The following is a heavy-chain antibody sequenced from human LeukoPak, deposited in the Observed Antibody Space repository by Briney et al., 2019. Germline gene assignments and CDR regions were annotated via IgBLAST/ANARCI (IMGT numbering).Heavy chain of an antibody. J-gene: IGHJ5*02. D-gene: IGHD1-14*01. CDR3: ARDLKSGWFDP. V-gene: IGHV3-30-3*01. Sequence: GRSLRLSCAASGFTFSSYAMHWVRQAPGKGLEWVAVISYDGSNKYYADSVKGRFTISRDNAKNSLYLQMNSLRAEDTAVYYCARDLKSGWFDPWGQGTLVTVSS. CDR1: GFTFSSYA. CDR2: ISYDGSNK.